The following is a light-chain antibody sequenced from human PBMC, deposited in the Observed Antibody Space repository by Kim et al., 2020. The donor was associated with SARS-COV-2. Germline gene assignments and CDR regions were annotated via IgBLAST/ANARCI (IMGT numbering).Light chain of an antibody. V-gene: IGLV3-19*01. CDR1: SLRTNY. CDR3: NSRDNSGKRQV. J-gene: IGLJ1*01. Sequence: SSALTQDPAVSVALGQTVTITCQGDSLRTNYASWYQQKPGQAPVLFVFGKNNRPSGIPDRFSGSSSGSTASLTITGAQAEDEADYYCNSRDNSGKRQVFGTGTKVTVL. CDR2: GKN.